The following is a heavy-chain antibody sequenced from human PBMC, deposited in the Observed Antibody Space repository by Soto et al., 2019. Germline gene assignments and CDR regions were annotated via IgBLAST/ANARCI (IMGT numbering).Heavy chain of an antibody. CDR1: GYRFTSYW. D-gene: IGHD6-19*01. J-gene: IGHJ6*02. V-gene: IGHV5-51*01. CDR3: ARLAGTGNYYYYGMDV. Sequence: PGESLKISCQGSGYRFTSYWIGWVRQMPGKGLEWMGIIYPGDSDTRYSPSFQGQVTISADKSISTAYLQWSSLKASDTAMYYCARLAGTGNYYYYGMDVWGQGTTVTVSS. CDR2: IYPGDSDT.